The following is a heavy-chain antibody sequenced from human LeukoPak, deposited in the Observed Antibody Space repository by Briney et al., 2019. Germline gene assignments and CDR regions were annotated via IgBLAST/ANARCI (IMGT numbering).Heavy chain of an antibody. J-gene: IGHJ4*02. CDR2: ISPDDSEI. D-gene: IGHD1-26*01. Sequence: PGESLKIPCEASGYSFTSYWIGWVRQMPGRGLEWMGIISPDDSEIRYSPSFRGQVTISADKSTSTAYLQWSRLKASDTAIYYCARHEGSGSYYSYWGQGTLVTVSS. V-gene: IGHV5-51*01. CDR3: ARHEGSGSYYSY. CDR1: GYSFTSYW.